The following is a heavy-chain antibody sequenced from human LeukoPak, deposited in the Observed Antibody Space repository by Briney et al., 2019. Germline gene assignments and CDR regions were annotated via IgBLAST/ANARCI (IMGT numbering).Heavy chain of an antibody. CDR2: ISAYNGNT. CDR3: ARVGWYSSSWYLGY. D-gene: IGHD6-13*01. CDR1: GGTFSSYA. J-gene: IGHJ4*02. Sequence: ASVKVSCKASGGTFSSYAISWVRQAPGQGLEWMGWISAYNGNTNYAQKLQGRVTMTTDTSTSTAYMELRSLRSDDTAVYYCARVGWYSSSWYLGYWGQGTLVTVSS. V-gene: IGHV1-18*01.